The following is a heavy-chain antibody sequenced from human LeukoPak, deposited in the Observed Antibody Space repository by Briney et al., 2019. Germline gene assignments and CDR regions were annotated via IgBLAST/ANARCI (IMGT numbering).Heavy chain of an antibody. Sequence: GRSLRLSCTAPGFTFSSYAIHWIRQAPGKGLEWVALVWHDGSNRYYADSVKGRYTISRDNSKNTVYLQMNSLRAEDAAVYYCARELFGSGSCPDYWGQGTLVTVSS. J-gene: IGHJ4*02. D-gene: IGHD3-10*01. CDR3: ARELFGSGSCPDY. V-gene: IGHV3-33*01. CDR1: GFTFSSYA. CDR2: VWHDGSNR.